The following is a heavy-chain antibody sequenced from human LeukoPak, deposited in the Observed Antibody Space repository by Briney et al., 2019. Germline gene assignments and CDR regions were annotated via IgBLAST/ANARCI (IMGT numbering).Heavy chain of an antibody. Sequence: GESLKISCKGSGYSFANYWIGWVRQMPGKGLEWMGIIYPSDSDTKYSPSFQGQVTISDDKSVNTAYLQWTSLKASDSAMYYCARPAAAGYYFDYWGQGTLVTVSS. CDR2: IYPSDSDT. J-gene: IGHJ4*02. V-gene: IGHV5-51*01. CDR3: ARPAAAGYYFDY. D-gene: IGHD6-13*01. CDR1: GYSFANYW.